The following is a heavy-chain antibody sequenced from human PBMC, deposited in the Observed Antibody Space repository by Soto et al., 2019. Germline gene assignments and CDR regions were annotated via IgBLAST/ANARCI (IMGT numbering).Heavy chain of an antibody. J-gene: IGHJ4*02. CDR3: TTYSGAAFEY. D-gene: IGHD1-26*01. CDR1: GLTLNNAW. CDR2: IRSKSDGGTT. Sequence: XGSLRLSCVAAGLTLNNAWMNWVRQAPGKGLEWVGRIRSKSDGGTTDYAAPVKGRFTISRDDSKNMVDLQMSSLKTEDTAIYYCTTYSGAAFEYWGQGALVTVSS. V-gene: IGHV3-15*01.